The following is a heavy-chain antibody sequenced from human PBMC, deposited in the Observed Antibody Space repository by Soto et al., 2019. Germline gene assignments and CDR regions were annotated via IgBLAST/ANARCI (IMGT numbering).Heavy chain of an antibody. Sequence: QITLKESGPTLVKPTQTLTLTCTFSGFSLTTDRVGVGWIRQPPGEALEWLAVIYWDDSKTYRPSLESRLTITKYTSKNQVALTMTNMDSLYTATYYCAHAYGGRSLYWGQGTLVTVSS. CDR2: IYWDDSK. D-gene: IGHD1-26*01. CDR1: GFSLTTDRVG. V-gene: IGHV2-5*02. CDR3: AHAYGGRSLY. J-gene: IGHJ4*02.